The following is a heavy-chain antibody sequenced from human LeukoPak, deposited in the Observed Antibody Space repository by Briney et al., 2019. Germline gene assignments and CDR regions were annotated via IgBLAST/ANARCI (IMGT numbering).Heavy chain of an antibody. J-gene: IGHJ3*02. Sequence: GGSLRLSCAASGFTFISYTMNCVRQAPGKGLQWVSTVSASIDIHYSDSVKGRFTIYRDNARNSLYMQMNSLRAEDTAVYYCARVGYSYDSSGSWAYAFDIWGQGTMVTVSS. CDR2: VSASIDI. D-gene: IGHD3-22*01. CDR1: GFTFISYT. V-gene: IGHV3-21*04. CDR3: ARVGYSYDSSGSWAYAFDI.